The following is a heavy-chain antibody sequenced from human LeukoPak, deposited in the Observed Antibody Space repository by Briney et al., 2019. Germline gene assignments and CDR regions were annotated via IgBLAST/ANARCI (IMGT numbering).Heavy chain of an antibody. CDR1: GFTFSSYW. D-gene: IGHD6-13*01. Sequence: GGSLRLSCAASGFTFSSYWMHWVRQAPGKGLVWVSRINSDGSSTSYADSVKGRFTISRDNAKNTLYPQMNSLRAEDTAVYYCAREELVQYYYYGMDVWGQGTTVTVSS. J-gene: IGHJ6*02. CDR2: INSDGSST. CDR3: AREELVQYYYYGMDV. V-gene: IGHV3-74*01.